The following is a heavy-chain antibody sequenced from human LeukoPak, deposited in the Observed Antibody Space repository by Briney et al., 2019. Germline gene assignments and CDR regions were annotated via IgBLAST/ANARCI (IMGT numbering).Heavy chain of an antibody. D-gene: IGHD5-12*01. J-gene: IGHJ4*02. CDR1: GGSISPYS. V-gene: IGHV4-59*01. Sequence: PSETLSLTCTVSGGSISPYSWSWIRQPPGKGLEWIGYIYSSGSTNYNPSLKSRVTISVDTSKNQFSLRLSSVTAADTAVYYCARDAYSGYGGTDYWGQGTLVTVSS. CDR2: IYSSGST. CDR3: ARDAYSGYGGTDY.